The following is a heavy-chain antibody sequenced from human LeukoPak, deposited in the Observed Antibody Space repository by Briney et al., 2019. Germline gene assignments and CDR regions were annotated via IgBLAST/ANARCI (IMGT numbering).Heavy chain of an antibody. Sequence: ASVKVSCXASGGTFSSYTISWVRQAPGQGLEWMGRIIPILGIANYAQKFQGRVTITADKSTSTAYMELSSLRSEDTAVYYCASRGYYYDSSGSSGAFDIWGPGTMVTVSS. CDR3: ASRGYYYDSSGSSGAFDI. CDR1: GGTFSSYT. D-gene: IGHD3-22*01. J-gene: IGHJ3*02. CDR2: IIPILGIA. V-gene: IGHV1-69*02.